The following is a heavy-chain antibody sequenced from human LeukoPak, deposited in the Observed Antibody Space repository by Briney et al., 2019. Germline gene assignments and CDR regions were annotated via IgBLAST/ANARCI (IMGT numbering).Heavy chain of an antibody. Sequence: SETLSLTCAVYGGSFSGYYWSWIRQPPGKGLEWIGEINHSGSTNYNPSLKSRVTISVDTSKNQFSLKLSSVTAADTAVYYCARPRGYIPKYFDYWGQGTLVTVSS. CDR2: INHSGST. V-gene: IGHV4-34*01. CDR1: GGSFSGYY. J-gene: IGHJ4*02. CDR3: ARPRGYIPKYFDY. D-gene: IGHD3-22*01.